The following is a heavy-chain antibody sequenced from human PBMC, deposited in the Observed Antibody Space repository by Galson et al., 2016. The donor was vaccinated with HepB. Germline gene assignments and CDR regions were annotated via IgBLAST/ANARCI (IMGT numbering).Heavy chain of an antibody. J-gene: IGHJ4*02. D-gene: IGHD1-26*01. CDR3: ARGGRSGFEY. CDR2: IYYSGGT. CDR1: GGSIGTYN. Sequence: SETLSLTCNVSGGSIGTYNWNWIRQTPGKGLEWIGYIYYSGGTNYNPSLKSRVTISVDTSKNQFSLKLSSATAADTAVYYCARGGRSGFEYWGQGTLVTVSS. V-gene: IGHV4-59*01.